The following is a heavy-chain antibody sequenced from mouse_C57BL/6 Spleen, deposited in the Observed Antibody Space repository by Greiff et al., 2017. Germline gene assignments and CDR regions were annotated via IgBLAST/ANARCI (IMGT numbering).Heavy chain of an antibody. Sequence: EVKLVESGGGLVKPGGSLKLSCAASGFTFRDYGMHWVRQAPEKGLEWVAYISSGSSTIYYADTVKGRFTISRDNAKNTLFLQMTSLRSEDTAMYYCARGFYGSSFYWYFDVWGTGTTVTVSS. V-gene: IGHV5-17*01. CDR2: ISSGSSTI. CDR3: ARGFYGSSFYWYFDV. CDR1: GFTFRDYG. J-gene: IGHJ1*03. D-gene: IGHD1-1*01.